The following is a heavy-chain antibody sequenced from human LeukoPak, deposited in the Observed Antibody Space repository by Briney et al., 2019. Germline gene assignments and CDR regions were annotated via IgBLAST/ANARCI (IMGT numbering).Heavy chain of an antibody. CDR1: GFTFSGSA. CDR3: TSRRTDYSNTIIDY. Sequence: GGSLRLSCAASGFTFSGSAMHWVRQASGKGLEWVGRIRSKANSYATAYAASVKGRFTITRDDSKNTAYLQMNSLKTEDTAVYYCTSRRTDYSNTIIDYWGQGTLVTVSS. D-gene: IGHD4-11*01. J-gene: IGHJ4*02. CDR2: IRSKANSYAT. V-gene: IGHV3-73*01.